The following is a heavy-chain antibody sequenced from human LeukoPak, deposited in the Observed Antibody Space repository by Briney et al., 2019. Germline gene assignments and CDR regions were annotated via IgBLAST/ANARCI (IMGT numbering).Heavy chain of an antibody. V-gene: IGHV1-3*03. Sequence: GASVKVSCKASGYTFTSYAMHWVRQAPAQRLEWMGWINAGNGNTKYSQEFQGRVTITRDTSASTAYMELSSLRSEDTAVYYCATDGIPGATTTLDYWGQGTLVTVSS. CDR1: GYTFTSYA. CDR2: INAGNGNT. J-gene: IGHJ4*02. CDR3: ATDGIPGATTTLDY. D-gene: IGHD1-26*01.